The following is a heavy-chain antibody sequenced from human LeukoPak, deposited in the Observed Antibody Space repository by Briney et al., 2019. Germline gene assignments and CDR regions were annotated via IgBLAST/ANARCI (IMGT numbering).Heavy chain of an antibody. CDR2: IYYSGST. Sequence: SETLSLTCTVSGGSISSHYWSWIRQPPEKGLEWIGYIYYSGSTKHNPSLKSRVTISVDTSNNQFSLKLSSVTAADTAVYYCARLYDSSTYTNWLDPWGQGTLVTVSS. CDR3: ARLYDSSTYTNWLDP. V-gene: IGHV4-59*11. D-gene: IGHD3-22*01. J-gene: IGHJ5*02. CDR1: GGSISSHY.